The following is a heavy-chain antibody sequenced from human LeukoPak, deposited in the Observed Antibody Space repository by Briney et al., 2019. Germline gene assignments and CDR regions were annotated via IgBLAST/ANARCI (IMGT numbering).Heavy chain of an antibody. CDR1: GFTFSDYY. J-gene: IGHJ4*02. Sequence: GGSLRLSCAASGFTFSDYYMSWIRRAPGKGLEWVSYISSSGSTIHYADSVKGRFTISRDNAKNSLYLQMNSLRAEDTAVYYCARTKTWQPYPDYWGQGTLVTVSS. CDR2: ISSSGSTI. CDR3: ARTKTWQPYPDY. D-gene: IGHD6-13*01. V-gene: IGHV3-11*04.